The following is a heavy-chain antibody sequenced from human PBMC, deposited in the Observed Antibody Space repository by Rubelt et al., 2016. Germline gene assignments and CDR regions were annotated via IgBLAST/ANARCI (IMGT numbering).Heavy chain of an antibody. Sequence: IHSDGSSTNYADSVKGRLTISRDNAKNTLYLQMNSLRAEDTAVYYCGRGHIDYYGMDVWGQGTTVTVSS. CDR3: GRGHIDYYGMDV. CDR2: IHSDGSST. V-gene: IGHV3-74*01. D-gene: IGHD2-21*01. J-gene: IGHJ6*02.